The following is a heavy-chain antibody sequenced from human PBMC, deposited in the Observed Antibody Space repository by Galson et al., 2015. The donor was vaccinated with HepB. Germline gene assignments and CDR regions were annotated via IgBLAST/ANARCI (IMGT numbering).Heavy chain of an antibody. V-gene: IGHV3-23*01. CDR1: GFTFSTYA. CDR2: VSRSGGST. Sequence: SLRLSCPASGFTFSTYAMSWVRQAPGKGLEWVSAVSRSGGSTYYEDSVKGRFTVSRDNSKNTLFLQMNSLRAEDTAIYYCAKYYYDSSDHLDYWGQGTLVTVSS. J-gene: IGHJ4*02. D-gene: IGHD3-22*01. CDR3: AKYYYDSSDHLDY.